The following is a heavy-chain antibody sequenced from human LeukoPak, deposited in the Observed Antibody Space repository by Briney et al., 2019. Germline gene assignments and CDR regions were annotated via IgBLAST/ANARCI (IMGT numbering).Heavy chain of an antibody. CDR2: ISGSGGST. CDR1: GFTFSSYA. CDR3: AKGARAYDILTGADY. D-gene: IGHD3-9*01. J-gene: IGHJ4*02. V-gene: IGHV3-23*01. Sequence: GGSLRLSCAASGFTFSSYAMSWVRQAPGKGLEWVSGISGSGGSTYYADSVKGRFTISRDNSKNTLYLQMNSLRAEDTAVYYCAKGARAYDILTGADYWGQGTLVTVSS.